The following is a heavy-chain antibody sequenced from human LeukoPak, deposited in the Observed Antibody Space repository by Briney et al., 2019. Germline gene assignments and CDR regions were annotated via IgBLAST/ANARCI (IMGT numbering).Heavy chain of an antibody. CDR3: ARRLTQYDCFDP. V-gene: IGHV6-1*01. CDR1: GDSVSSNSVT. J-gene: IGHJ5*02. CDR2: THYRSTWYN. D-gene: IGHD2-2*01. Sequence: SQTLSLACAISGDSVSSNSVTWNWIRQSPSRGLEWLGRTHYRSTWYNDYAVSVRGRITVNPDTSKNQFSLHLNSVTPEDTAVYYCARRLTQYDCFDPWGQGILVTVSS.